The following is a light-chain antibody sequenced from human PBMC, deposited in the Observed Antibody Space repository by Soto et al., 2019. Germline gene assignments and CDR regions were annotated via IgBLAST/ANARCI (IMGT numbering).Light chain of an antibody. CDR3: SAWEDSLNGPV. V-gene: IGLV1-44*01. CDR2: SDT. CDR1: GSNIGSNS. Sequence: QSVLTQPPSASGTPGQRVTISCSGSGSNIGSNSVHWYQQLPGTAPQLLIHSDTQRPSGVPDRFSGSKSGTSASLAISGLQSEDEANYFCSAWEDSLNGPVFGGGTQLTVL. J-gene: IGLJ3*02.